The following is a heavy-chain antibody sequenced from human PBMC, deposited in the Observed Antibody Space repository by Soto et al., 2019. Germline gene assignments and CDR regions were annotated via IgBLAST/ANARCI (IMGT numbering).Heavy chain of an antibody. CDR2: IYYSGST. D-gene: IGHD5-12*01. J-gene: IGHJ5*02. Sequence: ETLSLTCTVSGGSISSSSYYWGWIRQPPGKGLEWIGSIYYSGSTYYNPSLKSRVTISVDTSKNQFSLQLNSVTPEDTAVYFCAKGDNLGPKTGYAFDPWGQGIMVTVSS. CDR1: GGSISSSSYY. V-gene: IGHV4-39*07. CDR3: AKGDNLGPKTGYAFDP.